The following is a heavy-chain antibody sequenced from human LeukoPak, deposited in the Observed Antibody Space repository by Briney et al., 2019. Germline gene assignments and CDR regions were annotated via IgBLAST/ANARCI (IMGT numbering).Heavy chain of an antibody. CDR1: GFTFSSYA. D-gene: IGHD4-17*01. CDR3: AKADPLSDYGDYPYYFDY. Sequence: GGSLRLSCAASGFTFSSYAMSWVRQAPGKGLEWVSAISGSGGSTYYADSVKGRFTISRDNSKNTLYLQMNSLRAEDTAVYYCAKADPLSDYGDYPYYFDYWGQGTLVTVSS. J-gene: IGHJ4*02. CDR2: ISGSGGST. V-gene: IGHV3-23*01.